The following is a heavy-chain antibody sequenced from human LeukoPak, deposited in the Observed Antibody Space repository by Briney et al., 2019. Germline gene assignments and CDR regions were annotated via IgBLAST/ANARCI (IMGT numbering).Heavy chain of an antibody. CDR2: INPSGGST. CDR1: GDNFSSYV. Sequence: ASVKVSCKASGDNFSSYVITWVRQAPGQGLEWMGIINPSGGSTNYAQKFQGRVTMTRDTSTSTVYMDLSSLRSEDTAVYYCARYSSTFYFDSWGQGTLVTVSS. CDR3: ARYSSTFYFDS. J-gene: IGHJ4*02. D-gene: IGHD3-16*01. V-gene: IGHV1-46*01.